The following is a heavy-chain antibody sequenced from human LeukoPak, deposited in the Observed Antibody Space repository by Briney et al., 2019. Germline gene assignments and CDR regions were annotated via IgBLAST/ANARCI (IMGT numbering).Heavy chain of an antibody. V-gene: IGHV3-21*01. CDR2: ISSSSSYI. Sequence: GGSLRLSCAASGFIFSSYGMNWVRQAPGKGLEWVSSISSSSSYIYYADSVKGRFTISRDNAKNSLYLQMNSLRAEDTAVYYCARVFSDGSYFFDYWGQGTLVTVSS. CDR3: ARVFSDGSYFFDY. J-gene: IGHJ4*02. CDR1: GFIFSSYG. D-gene: IGHD1-26*01.